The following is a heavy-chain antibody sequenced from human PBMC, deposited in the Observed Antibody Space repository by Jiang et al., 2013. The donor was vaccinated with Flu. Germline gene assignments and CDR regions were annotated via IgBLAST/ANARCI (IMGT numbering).Heavy chain of an antibody. CDR2: IDWDDDK. D-gene: IGHD3-10*01. CDR3: ARIVDYYGSGSYSPYYYYGMDV. V-gene: IGHV2-70*01. CDR1: GFSLSTSGMC. Sequence: KPTQTLTLTCTFSGFSLSTSGMCVSWIRQPPGKALEWLALIDWDDDKYYSTSLKTRLTISKDTSKNQVVLTMTNMDPVDTATYYCARIVDYYGSGSYSPYYYYGMDVWGQGTTVTVSS. J-gene: IGHJ6*02.